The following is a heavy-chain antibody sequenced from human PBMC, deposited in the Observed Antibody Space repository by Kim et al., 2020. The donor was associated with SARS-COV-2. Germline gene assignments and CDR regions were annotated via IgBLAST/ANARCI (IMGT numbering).Heavy chain of an antibody. D-gene: IGHD3-22*01. CDR3: ARHQTLDYYDSTRSDAFDI. V-gene: IGHV4-39*01. Sequence: SETLSLTCTVSGGSISSSSYYWGWIRQPPGKGLEWIGSIYYSGSTYYNPSLKSRVTISVDTSKNQFSLKLSSVTAADTAVYYCARHQTLDYYDSTRSDAFDIWGQGTMVTSLQ. J-gene: IGHJ3*02. CDR1: GGSISSSSYY. CDR2: IYYSGST.